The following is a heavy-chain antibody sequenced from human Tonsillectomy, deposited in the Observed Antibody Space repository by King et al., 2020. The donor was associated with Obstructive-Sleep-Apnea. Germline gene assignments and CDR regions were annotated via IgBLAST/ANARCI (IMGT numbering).Heavy chain of an antibody. CDR3: ARHVWEGGSGS. D-gene: IGHD3-10*01. V-gene: IGHV5-10-1*03. CDR2: IDPSDSNT. J-gene: IGHJ4*02. Sequence: QLVQSGTEVKKPGESLRISCKGSGYTFTSYWISWVRQMPGKGLEWMGRIDPSDSNTIYSPSFQGHVTLTVDKSISTAYLQWSSLKASDTAMYYCARHVWEGGSGSWGQGTLVTVSS. CDR1: GYTFTSYW.